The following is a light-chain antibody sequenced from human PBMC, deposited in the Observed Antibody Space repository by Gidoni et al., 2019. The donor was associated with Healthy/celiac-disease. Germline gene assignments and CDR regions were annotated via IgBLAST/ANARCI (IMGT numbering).Light chain of an antibody. J-gene: IGKJ1*01. CDR2: AAS. CDR1: QSISSS. V-gene: IGKV1-39*01. CDR3: HPFSRPPLP. Sequence: DIQMTQSPSSLSASVRDRVTITCRASQSISSSLNWYQQKQGTAPKLLIYAASSLQSGVPSRFSGSGSGTDFTLTISRLQPEDFATFYCHPFSRPPLPFGPG.